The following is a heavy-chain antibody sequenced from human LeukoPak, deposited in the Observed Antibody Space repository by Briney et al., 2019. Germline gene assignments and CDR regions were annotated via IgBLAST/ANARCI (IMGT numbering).Heavy chain of an antibody. Sequence: GGSLRLSCEASGFTFNNYWMSWVRQAPGRGLEWVANIRYDGSEKHYVDSVKGRFTISRDNAKNSLYLQMNSLRAEDTAVYYCASLGSYYFDYWGQGTLVTVSS. CDR1: GFTFNNYW. D-gene: IGHD1-26*01. CDR2: IRYDGSEK. CDR3: ASLGSYYFDY. J-gene: IGHJ4*02. V-gene: IGHV3-7*01.